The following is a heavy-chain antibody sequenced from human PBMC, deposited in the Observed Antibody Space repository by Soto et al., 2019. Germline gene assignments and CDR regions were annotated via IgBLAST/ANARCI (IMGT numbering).Heavy chain of an antibody. CDR2: IYSGGST. J-gene: IGHJ3*02. CDR1: GFTVSSNY. D-gene: IGHD5-18*01. V-gene: IGHV3-53*01. CDR3: ASRSNGYSYGYRALAFDI. Sequence: GGSLRLSCAASGFTVSSNYMSWVRQAPGKGLEWVSVIYSGGSTYYADSVKGRFTISRDNSKNTLYLQMNSLRAEDTAVYYCASRSNGYSYGYRALAFDIWGQGTMVT.